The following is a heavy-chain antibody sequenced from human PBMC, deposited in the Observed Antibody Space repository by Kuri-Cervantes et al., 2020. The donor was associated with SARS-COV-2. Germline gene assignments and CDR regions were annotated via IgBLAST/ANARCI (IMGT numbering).Heavy chain of an antibody. J-gene: IGHJ4*02. CDR1: GGTFSSYA. CDR2: IIPIFGTA. CDR3: ARDYYYDSSGYYHRFDY. V-gene: IGHV1-69*06. D-gene: IGHD3-22*01. Sequence: SVKVSCKASGGTFSSYAISWVRQAPGQGLEWMGGIIPIFGTANYAQKFQGRVTITADKSTSTAYMELSSLRSEDTAVYYCARDYYYDSSGYYHRFDYWGQGTLVTVSS.